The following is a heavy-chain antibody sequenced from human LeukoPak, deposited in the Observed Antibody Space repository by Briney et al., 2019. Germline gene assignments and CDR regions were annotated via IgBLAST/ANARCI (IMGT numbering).Heavy chain of an antibody. CDR2: ISSSGGST. V-gene: IGHV3-23*01. CDR1: GFTFSSYA. Sequence: GGSLKLSCAASGFTFSSYAMSWVRQAPGKGLQWVSTISSSGGSTYYADSVKGRFTISRDNSKNTLYLQMNSLRAEDTAVYYCAKDSPYGDYGVYWGQGTLVTVSS. J-gene: IGHJ4*02. D-gene: IGHD4-17*01. CDR3: AKDSPYGDYGVY.